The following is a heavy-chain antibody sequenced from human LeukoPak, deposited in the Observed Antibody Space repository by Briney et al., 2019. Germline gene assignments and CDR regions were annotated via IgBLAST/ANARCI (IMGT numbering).Heavy chain of an antibody. CDR2: MNPNSGNT. V-gene: IGHV1-8*01. D-gene: IGHD4-17*01. J-gene: IGHJ4*02. CDR1: GYTFTSYD. Sequence: ASVKVSCKASGYTFTSYDINWVRQATGQGLEWMGWMNPNSGNTGYAQNFQGRVTMTRNTSISTAYMELSSLRSEDTAVYYCARNHGDFAPFPGDWGQGTLVTVSS. CDR3: ARNHGDFAPFPGD.